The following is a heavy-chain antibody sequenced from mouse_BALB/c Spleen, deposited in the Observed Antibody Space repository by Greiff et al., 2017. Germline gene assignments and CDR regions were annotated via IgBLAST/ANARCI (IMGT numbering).Heavy chain of an antibody. Sequence: VQRVESGPGLVAPSQSLSITCTVSGFSLSRYSVHWVRQPPGKGLEWLGMIWGGGSTDYNSALKSRLSISKDNSKSQVFLKMNSLQTDDTAMYYGARDITTVVATPMDYWGQGTSVTVSS. CDR2: IWGGGST. J-gene: IGHJ4*01. CDR3: ARDITTVVATPMDY. D-gene: IGHD1-1*01. CDR1: GFSLSRYS. V-gene: IGHV2-6-4*01.